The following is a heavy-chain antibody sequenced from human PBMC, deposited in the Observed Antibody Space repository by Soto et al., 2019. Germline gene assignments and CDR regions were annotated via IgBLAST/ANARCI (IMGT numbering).Heavy chain of an antibody. J-gene: IGHJ6*02. D-gene: IGHD6-6*01. V-gene: IGHV3-33*01. CDR3: ARDRYSSPSSYYYYGMDV. CDR2: IWYDGSNK. Sequence: PGGSLRLSYAASGFTFSSYGMHWVRQAPGKGLEWVSVIWYDGSNKYCADSVEGRFTISRDNSKNTLYLQMNSLRAEDTAVYYWARDRYSSPSSYYYYGMDVWGQGTTVTVSS. CDR1: GFTFSSYG.